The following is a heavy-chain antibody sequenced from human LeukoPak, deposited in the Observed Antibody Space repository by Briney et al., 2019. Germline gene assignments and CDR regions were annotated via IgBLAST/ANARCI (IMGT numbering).Heavy chain of an antibody. D-gene: IGHD3-10*01. Sequence: ESLKISCKGSGYSFTSYWIGWVRQMPGKGLEWMGIIYPGDSDTRYSPSFQGQVTISADKSISTAYLQWSSLKASDTAMYYCASRTGLYGSGSYFDYWGQGTLVTVSS. J-gene: IGHJ4*02. V-gene: IGHV5-51*01. CDR3: ASRTGLYGSGSYFDY. CDR2: IYPGDSDT. CDR1: GYSFTSYW.